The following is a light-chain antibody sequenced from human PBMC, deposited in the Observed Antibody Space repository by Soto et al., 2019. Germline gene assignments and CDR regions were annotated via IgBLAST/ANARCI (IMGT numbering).Light chain of an antibody. CDR2: GAS. J-gene: IGKJ1*01. Sequence: EIVMTQSPATLSVSPGDRATLSCRASQSVRNNLAWYQQKPGQAPRPLIYGASTRATGIAARFSGSGSGTEFTLTINSLQSDDFAVYFCQHYHNWPPWTFGQGTKVDIK. CDR1: QSVRNN. V-gene: IGKV3-15*01. CDR3: QHYHNWPPWT.